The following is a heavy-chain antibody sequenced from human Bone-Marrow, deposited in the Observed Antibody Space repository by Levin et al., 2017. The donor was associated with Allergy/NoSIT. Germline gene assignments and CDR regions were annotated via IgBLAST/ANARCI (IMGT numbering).Heavy chain of an antibody. CDR2: INHKGTT. Sequence: KTGGSLRLSCGVYGGSFSGNFWTWIRQTPGKGLEMIGEINHKGTTSYNPSLRGRVTISVDTSNSQLSLKLTSVTAADTAVYYCARGLWFGESFVYASHALDVWGQGTRVTVSS. V-gene: IGHV4-34*01. D-gene: IGHD3-10*01. CDR3: ARGLWFGESFVYASHALDV. J-gene: IGHJ3*01. CDR1: GGSFSGNF.